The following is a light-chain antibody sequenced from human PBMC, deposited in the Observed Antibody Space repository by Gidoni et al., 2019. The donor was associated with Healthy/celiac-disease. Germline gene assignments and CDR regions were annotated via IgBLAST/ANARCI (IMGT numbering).Light chain of an antibody. CDR2: YAS. Sequence: IVLTQSPATLSLSPGERDTLSCCASQSVSSYLAWYQQQPGQAPRLLIYYASNRATGVPPRFRGRGCGTNFSPTISSRGPGEFSVYYCQQRRNWPRTFGQGTKVEIK. CDR1: QSVSSY. V-gene: IGKV3-11*01. CDR3: QQRRNWPRT. J-gene: IGKJ1*01.